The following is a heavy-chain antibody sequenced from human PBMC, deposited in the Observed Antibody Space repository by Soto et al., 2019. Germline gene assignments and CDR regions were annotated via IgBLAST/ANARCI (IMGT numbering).Heavy chain of an antibody. Sequence: GGSLRLSCAASGFTVSSNYMSWVRQAPGKGLEWVSSISSSSSYIYYADSVKGRFTISRDNAKNSLYLQMNSLRAEDTAVYYCARVPTGHDAFDIWGQGTMVTVSS. CDR2: ISSSSSYI. CDR1: GFTVSSNY. V-gene: IGHV3-21*01. CDR3: ARVPTGHDAFDI. D-gene: IGHD3-10*01. J-gene: IGHJ3*02.